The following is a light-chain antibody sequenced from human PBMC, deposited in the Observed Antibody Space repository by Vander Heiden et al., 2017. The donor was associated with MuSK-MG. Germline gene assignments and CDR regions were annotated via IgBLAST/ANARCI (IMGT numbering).Light chain of an antibody. CDR1: QSVSSN. Sequence: IVMTQSPATLSVSPGERATLSCRASQSVSSNLAWYQQKPCQAPRLLIYGASTRATGIPARFSGSGSGTEFTLTISSLQPEDFAVYYCQQYNNWPTLYTFGQGTKLEIK. CDR2: GAS. V-gene: IGKV3-15*01. J-gene: IGKJ2*01. CDR3: QQYNNWPTLYT.